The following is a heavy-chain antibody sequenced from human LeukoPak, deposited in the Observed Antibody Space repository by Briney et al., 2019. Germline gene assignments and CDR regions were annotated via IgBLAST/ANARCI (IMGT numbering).Heavy chain of an antibody. J-gene: IGHJ4*02. V-gene: IGHV3-23*01. Sequence: GGSLRLSCAASGFTFSSYAMHWVRQAPGKGLEWASAISGSGGSTYYADSVKGRFTISRDNSKNTLYLQMNSLRAEDTAVYYCAKDHDILTGYYPFDYWGQGTLVTVSS. D-gene: IGHD3-9*01. CDR1: GFTFSSYA. CDR3: AKDHDILTGYYPFDY. CDR2: ISGSGGST.